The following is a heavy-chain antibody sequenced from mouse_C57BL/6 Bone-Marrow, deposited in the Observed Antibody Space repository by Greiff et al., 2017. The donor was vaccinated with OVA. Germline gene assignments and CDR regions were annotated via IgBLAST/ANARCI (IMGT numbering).Heavy chain of an antibody. CDR3: ARGYSGSTWCFDD. V-gene: IGHV1-69*01. J-gene: IGHJ1*03. Sequence: VQLQQPGAELAMPGASVKLSCKASGYTFTSYRMHWVKQRPGQGLEWIGEIDPSDSYTNYNQKFKGKATLTVDQSSSTAYMQLSSLTSEDSAVYDCARGYSGSTWCFDDWGTGTTVTVSS. CDR2: IDPSDSYT. CDR1: GYTFTSYR. D-gene: IGHD1-1*01.